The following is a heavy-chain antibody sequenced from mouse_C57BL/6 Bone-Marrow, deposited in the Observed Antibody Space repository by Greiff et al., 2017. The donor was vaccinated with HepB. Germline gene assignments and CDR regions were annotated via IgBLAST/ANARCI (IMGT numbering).Heavy chain of an antibody. CDR3: AREDNGNYAPYCWYFDV. Sequence: QVQLQQSGAELVRPGASVKLSCKASGYTFTDYYINWVKQRPGQGLEWIARIYPGSGNTYYNEKFKGKATLTAEKSSSTAYMQLSSLTSEDSAVYFCAREDNGNYAPYCWYFDVWGTGTTVTVSS. V-gene: IGHV1-76*01. CDR1: GYTFTDYY. D-gene: IGHD2-1*01. CDR2: IYPGSGNT. J-gene: IGHJ1*03.